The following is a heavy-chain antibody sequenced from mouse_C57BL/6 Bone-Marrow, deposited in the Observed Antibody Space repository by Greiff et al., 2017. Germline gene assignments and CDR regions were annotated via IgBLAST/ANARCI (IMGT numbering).Heavy chain of an antibody. CDR3: ARSTMTSYYFDY. J-gene: IGHJ2*01. Sequence: EVQWVESGPELVKPGASVKMSCKASGYTFTDYNMHWVKQSHGKSLEWIGYINPNNGGTSYNQKFKGKATLTVNKSSSTAYMELRSLTSEDSAVYYCARSTMTSYYFDYWGQGTTLTVSS. V-gene: IGHV1-22*01. CDR2: INPNNGGT. CDR1: GYTFTDYN. D-gene: IGHD2-4*01.